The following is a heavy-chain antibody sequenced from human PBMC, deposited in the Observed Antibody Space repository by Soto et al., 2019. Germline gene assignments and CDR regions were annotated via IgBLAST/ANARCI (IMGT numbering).Heavy chain of an antibody. D-gene: IGHD3-10*01. CDR2: ISGSGGST. V-gene: IGHV3-23*01. Sequence: GGSLRLSCAASGFTFSSYAMSWVRQAPGKGLEWVSAISGSGGSTYYADSVKGRFTISRDNSKNTLYLQMNSLRAEDTAVYYCARFGSGNPFEDYWGQGTLVTVSS. CDR1: GFTFSSYA. J-gene: IGHJ4*02. CDR3: ARFGSGNPFEDY.